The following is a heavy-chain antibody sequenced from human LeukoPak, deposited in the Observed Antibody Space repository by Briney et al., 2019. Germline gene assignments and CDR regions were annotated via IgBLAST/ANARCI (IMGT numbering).Heavy chain of an antibody. Sequence: QPGGSLRLSCAASGFTFSSYAMHWVRQAPGKGLEWVAVISYDGSNKYYADSVKGRFTISRDNSKNTLYLQMNSLRAEDTAVYYCARDLNYDILTGYAGYFDYWGQGTLVTVSS. CDR3: ARDLNYDILTGYAGYFDY. CDR1: GFTFSSYA. J-gene: IGHJ4*02. CDR2: ISYDGSNK. D-gene: IGHD3-9*01. V-gene: IGHV3-30-3*01.